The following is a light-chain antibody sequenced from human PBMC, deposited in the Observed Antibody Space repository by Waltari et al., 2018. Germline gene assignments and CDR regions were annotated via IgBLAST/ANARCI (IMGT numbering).Light chain of an antibody. CDR2: AAS. Sequence: DIQMTQSPSSLSASVGDRVTITCRASQSISSYLNWYQQKPGKAPKLLIYAASSLQSGVPSRFSGSGSGTDFTLTISGLQPEDFAIYYCQQSYSSPRGFTFGPGTKVDIK. V-gene: IGKV1-39*01. J-gene: IGKJ3*01. CDR1: QSISSY. CDR3: QQSYSSPRGFT.